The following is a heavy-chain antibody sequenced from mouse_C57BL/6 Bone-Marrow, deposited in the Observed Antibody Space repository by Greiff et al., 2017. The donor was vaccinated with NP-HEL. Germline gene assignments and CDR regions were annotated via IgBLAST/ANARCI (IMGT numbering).Heavy chain of an antibody. CDR2: IYPGDGDT. CDR1: GYAFSSSW. J-gene: IGHJ1*03. V-gene: IGHV1-82*01. Sequence: VQLQQSGPELVKPGASVKISCKASGYAFSSSWMNWVKQRPGKGLEWIGRIYPGDGDTNYNGKFKGKATLTADKSSSTAYMRLSSLTSEDSAVYFCARNYYYGSSYWYFDVWGTGTTVTVSS. CDR3: ARNYYYGSSYWYFDV. D-gene: IGHD1-1*01.